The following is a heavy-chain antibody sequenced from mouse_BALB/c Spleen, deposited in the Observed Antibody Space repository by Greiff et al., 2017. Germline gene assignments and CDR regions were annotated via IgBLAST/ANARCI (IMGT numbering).Heavy chain of an antibody. CDR3: ARVSYYGNYDY. CDR1: GFTFSSYA. Sequence: EVNLVESGGGLVKPGGSLKLSCAASGFTFSSYAMSWVRQTPEKRLEWVASISSGGSTYYPDSVKGRFTISRDNARNILYLQMSSLRSEDTAMYYCARVSYYGNYDYWGQGTTLTVSS. V-gene: IGHV5-6-5*01. D-gene: IGHD2-1*01. J-gene: IGHJ2*01. CDR2: ISSGGST.